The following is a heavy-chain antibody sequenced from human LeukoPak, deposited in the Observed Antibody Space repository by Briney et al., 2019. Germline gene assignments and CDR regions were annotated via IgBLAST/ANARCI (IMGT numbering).Heavy chain of an antibody. Sequence: PGGSLRLSCAASGFTFSSYAMSWVRQALGKGLEWVSAISGSGGSTYYADSVKGRFTISRDNSKNTLYLQMNSLRAEDTAVYYCAKVMWELLDYFDYWGQGTLVTVSS. CDR3: AKVMWELLDYFDY. V-gene: IGHV3-23*01. J-gene: IGHJ4*02. CDR1: GFTFSSYA. CDR2: ISGSGGST. D-gene: IGHD1-26*01.